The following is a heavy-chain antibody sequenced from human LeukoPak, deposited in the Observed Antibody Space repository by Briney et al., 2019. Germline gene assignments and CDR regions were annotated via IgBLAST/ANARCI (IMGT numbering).Heavy chain of an antibody. CDR2: IKEDGNEI. CDR3: ARSPDGVDY. Sequence: GGSLRLSCAASGFIFSNYWMTWVRQTPGKGLEWVANIKEDGNEIFCVDSVKGRFTISRDNAKNSLYLQMNSLRAEDTAVYYCARSPDGVDYWGQGTLVTVSS. D-gene: IGHD3-10*01. J-gene: IGHJ4*02. V-gene: IGHV3-7*01. CDR1: GFIFSNYW.